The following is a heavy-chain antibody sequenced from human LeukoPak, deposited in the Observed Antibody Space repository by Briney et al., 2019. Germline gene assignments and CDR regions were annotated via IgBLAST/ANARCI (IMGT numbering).Heavy chain of an antibody. Sequence: SETLSLTCTVSGGSISSSSYYWGWIRQPPGKGLEWIGSIYYSGSTYYNPSLKSRVTISVDTSKNQFTLKLSSVTAADTAVYYCARHTPYYYGSGSPLDYWGQGTLVTVSS. CDR2: IYYSGST. V-gene: IGHV4-39*01. CDR1: GGSISSSSYY. D-gene: IGHD3-10*01. CDR3: ARHTPYYYGSGSPLDY. J-gene: IGHJ4*02.